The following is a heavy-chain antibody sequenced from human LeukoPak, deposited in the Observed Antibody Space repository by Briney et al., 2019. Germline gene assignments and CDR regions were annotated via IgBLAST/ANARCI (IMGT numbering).Heavy chain of an antibody. CDR3: ARLGITIFGAARGWFDP. D-gene: IGHD3-3*01. V-gene: IGHV5-51*01. CDR1: GYSFTSYW. Sequence: GESLQISCQGSGYSFTSYWIGWVRQLPGKGLEWMGIIYPGDSDTRYSPSFQGQVTISADKSISTAYLQWSSLKASDTAMYYCARLGITIFGAARGWFDPWGQGTLVTVSS. J-gene: IGHJ5*02. CDR2: IYPGDSDT.